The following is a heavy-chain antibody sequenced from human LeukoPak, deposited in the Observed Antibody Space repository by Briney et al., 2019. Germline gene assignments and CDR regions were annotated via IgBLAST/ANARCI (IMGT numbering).Heavy chain of an antibody. CDR3: AKWVAYGGNAFDI. Sequence: PGRSLRLSCAASGFTFSSYGMHWVRQAPGKGLEWVAVISYDGSNKYYADSVKGRFTISRDNSKNTLYLQMNSLRAEDTAVYYCAKWVAYGGNAFDIWGQGTMVTVSS. D-gene: IGHD4-23*01. CDR1: GFTFSSYG. CDR2: ISYDGSNK. V-gene: IGHV3-30*18. J-gene: IGHJ3*02.